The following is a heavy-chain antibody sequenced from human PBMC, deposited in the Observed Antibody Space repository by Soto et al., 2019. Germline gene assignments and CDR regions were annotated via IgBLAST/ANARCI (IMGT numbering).Heavy chain of an antibody. CDR1: GFTFSSYA. D-gene: IGHD1-7*01. CDR2: ISGSGGST. J-gene: IGHJ4*02. Sequence: GGSLRLSCAASGFTFSSYAMSWVRQAPGKGLEWVSAISGSGGSTYYADSVKGRFTISRDNSKNTLYLQMNSLRAEDTAVYYCAKAPPTREKRAGTTFDYWGQGTLVTVSS. V-gene: IGHV3-23*01. CDR3: AKAPPTREKRAGTTFDY.